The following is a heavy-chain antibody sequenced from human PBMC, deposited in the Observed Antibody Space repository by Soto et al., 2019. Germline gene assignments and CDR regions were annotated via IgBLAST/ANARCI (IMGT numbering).Heavy chain of an antibody. V-gene: IGHV5-51*01. CDR2: IYPGDSDT. Sequence: GESLKISCKGSGYSFTSYWIGWVRQMPGKGLEWMGIIYPGDSDTRYSPSFQGQVTISADKSISTAYLQWSSLKASDTAMYYCARQASTFFGVVKDYYYYYGMDVWGQGTTVTVSS. D-gene: IGHD3-3*01. J-gene: IGHJ6*02. CDR1: GYSFTSYW. CDR3: ARQASTFFGVVKDYYYYYGMDV.